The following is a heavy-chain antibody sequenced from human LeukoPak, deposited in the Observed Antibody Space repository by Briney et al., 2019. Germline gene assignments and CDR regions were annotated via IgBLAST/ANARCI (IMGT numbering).Heavy chain of an antibody. Sequence: APVKVSCKVSGYTLTELSMHWVRQAPGKGLEWMGGFDPEDGETIYAQKFQGRVTMTEDTSTDTAYMELSSLRSEDTAVYYCATLGDFWSGYFDYWGQGTLVTVSS. V-gene: IGHV1-24*01. D-gene: IGHD3-3*01. CDR3: ATLGDFWSGYFDY. J-gene: IGHJ4*02. CDR1: GYTLTELS. CDR2: FDPEDGET.